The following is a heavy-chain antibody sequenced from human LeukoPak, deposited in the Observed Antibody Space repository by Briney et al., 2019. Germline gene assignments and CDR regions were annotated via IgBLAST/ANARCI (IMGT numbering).Heavy chain of an antibody. CDR2: ISSSSSYI. V-gene: IGHV3-21*01. CDR3: ARTYAFHSSSWTNDAFVI. D-gene: IGHD6-13*01. Sequence: PGGSLRLSCAASGFTFSSYSMNWVRQAPGKGLEWVSSISSSSSYIYYADSVKGRFTISRDNAKNSLYLQMNSLRAEDTAVYYCARTYAFHSSSWTNDAFVIWGQGTMVTVSS. J-gene: IGHJ3*02. CDR1: GFTFSSYS.